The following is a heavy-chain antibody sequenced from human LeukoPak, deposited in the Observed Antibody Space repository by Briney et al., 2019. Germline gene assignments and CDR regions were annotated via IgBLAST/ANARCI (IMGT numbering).Heavy chain of an antibody. CDR3: ARIAAAGLDY. Sequence: SVKVSCKASGGTFNSYAISWVRQAPGQGLEWMGGIIPIFGTPKYAQKFQGRVTITADESTSTAYMELRSLRSDDTAVYYCARIAAAGLDYWGQGTLVTVSS. J-gene: IGHJ4*02. CDR1: GGTFNSYA. V-gene: IGHV1-69*01. D-gene: IGHD6-13*01. CDR2: IIPIFGTP.